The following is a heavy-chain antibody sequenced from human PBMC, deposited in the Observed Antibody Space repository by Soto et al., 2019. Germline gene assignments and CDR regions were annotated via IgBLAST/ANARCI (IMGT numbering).Heavy chain of an antibody. CDR2: TNWNGGST. CDR1: GITFNDYG. V-gene: IGHV3-20*04. CDR3: ARGIGIYPKWYFDL. D-gene: IGHD1-20*01. J-gene: IGHJ2*01. Sequence: EVQLVESGGGVVRPGGSLRLSCAASGITFNDYGMSWVRQVPGKGLEWVSGTNWNGGSTDYADSVKGRFTISRDNAKISLYLQMNSLRVEDTALYYCARGIGIYPKWYFDLWGRGTLVTVSS.